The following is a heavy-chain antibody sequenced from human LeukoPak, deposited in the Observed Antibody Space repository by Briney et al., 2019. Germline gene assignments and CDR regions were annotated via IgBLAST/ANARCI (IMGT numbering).Heavy chain of an antibody. CDR1: GITLSNYG. V-gene: IGHV3-23*01. CDR3: ATRGVVIRVILVGFHKEAYYFDS. CDR2: ISDSGGRT. J-gene: IGHJ4*02. D-gene: IGHD3-10*01. Sequence: GGSLRLSCAVSGITLSNYGMSWVRQAPGKGLEWVAAISDSGGRTNYADSVKGRFTISRDNSKNTLYLQMNSLRAEDTAVYFCATRGVVIRVILVGFHKEAYYFDSWGQGALVTVSS.